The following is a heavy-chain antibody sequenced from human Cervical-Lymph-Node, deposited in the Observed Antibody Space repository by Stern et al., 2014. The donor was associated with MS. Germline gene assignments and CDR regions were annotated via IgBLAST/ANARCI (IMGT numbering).Heavy chain of an antibody. CDR1: GFIVSNYY. CDR3: ARDRMTTVTTYYFDS. J-gene: IGHJ4*02. Sequence: VQLVESGGGLVQPGGSLRLSCAASGFIVSNYYMSWVRQAPGKGLEWVSIIYTSGKTYYADSVKGRFVISRDKSKNTLYLQMDSLRPEDTAVYYCARDRMTTVTTYYFDSWGQGTRVTVSS. CDR2: IYTSGKT. D-gene: IGHD4-17*01. V-gene: IGHV3-66*02.